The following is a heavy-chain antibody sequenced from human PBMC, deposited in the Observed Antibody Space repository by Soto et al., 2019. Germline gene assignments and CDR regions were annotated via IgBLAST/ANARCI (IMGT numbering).Heavy chain of an antibody. CDR1: GGSISSGGYY. Sequence: QVQLQESGPGLVKPSQTLSLTCTVSGGSISSGGYYWSWIRQHPGKGLEWIGYFYYSGSTYYNPSLTVRVTISLDTSKNQFSLKLSSVTAADTAMYYCARLSSGERLNFDYWGQGTLVTVSS. J-gene: IGHJ4*02. CDR2: FYYSGST. V-gene: IGHV4-31*03. D-gene: IGHD3-10*02. CDR3: ARLSSGERLNFDY.